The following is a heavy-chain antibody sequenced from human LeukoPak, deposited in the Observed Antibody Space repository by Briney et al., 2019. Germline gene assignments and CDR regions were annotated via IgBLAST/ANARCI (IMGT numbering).Heavy chain of an antibody. CDR1: GFTFSSYA. CDR2: ISGSGSSI. Sequence: GGSLRLSCAASGFTFSSYAMSWVRQAPGKGLEWVSHISGSGSSIYYADSVKGRFTISRDNAKNSLYLQMNSLRAEDTAVYYCAGGQWLVLGDAFDIWGQGTMVTVSS. J-gene: IGHJ3*02. D-gene: IGHD6-19*01. V-gene: IGHV3-48*03. CDR3: AGGQWLVLGDAFDI.